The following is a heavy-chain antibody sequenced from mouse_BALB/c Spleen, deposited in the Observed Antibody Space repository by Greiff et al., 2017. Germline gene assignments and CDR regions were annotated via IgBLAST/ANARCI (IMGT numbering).Heavy chain of an antibody. J-gene: IGHJ1*01. CDR3: ATTATHWYFDV. CDR1: GFTFSSYG. CDR2: INSNGGST. V-gene: IGHV5-6-3*01. D-gene: IGHD1-2*01. Sequence: DVKLVESGGGLVQPGGSLKLSCAASGFTFSSYGMSWVRQTPDKRLELVATINSNGGSTYYPDSVKGRFTISRDNAKNTLYLQMSSLKSEDTAMYYCATTATHWYFDVWGAGTTVTVSS.